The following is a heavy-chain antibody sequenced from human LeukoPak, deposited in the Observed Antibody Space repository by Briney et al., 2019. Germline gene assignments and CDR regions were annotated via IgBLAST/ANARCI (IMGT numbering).Heavy chain of an antibody. CDR3: ARDGYSYGYPYYFDY. J-gene: IGHJ4*02. CDR2: ISSSSSYI. Sequence: GGSLRLSCAASGFTFSSYSMNWVRQAPGKGLEWVSSISSSSSYIYYADSVKGRFTISRDNAKNSLYLQMNSLRAEDTAVYYRARDGYSYGYPYYFDYWGQGTLVTVSS. CDR1: GFTFSSYS. V-gene: IGHV3-21*01. D-gene: IGHD5-18*01.